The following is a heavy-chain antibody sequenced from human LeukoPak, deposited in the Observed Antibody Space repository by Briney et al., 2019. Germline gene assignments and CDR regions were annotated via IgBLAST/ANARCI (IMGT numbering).Heavy chain of an antibody. V-gene: IGHV4-4*07. Sequence: KASETLSLTCTVSGGSISSYYWSWIRQPAGKGLEWIGHIYISETTIYNPSLRSRVTMSVDTSKNQFSLKLSSVTAADTAVYYCARVCTSWYQDWYFDLWGRGTLVTVSS. CDR2: IYISETT. D-gene: IGHD6-13*01. J-gene: IGHJ2*01. CDR3: ARVCTSWYQDWYFDL. CDR1: GGSISSYY.